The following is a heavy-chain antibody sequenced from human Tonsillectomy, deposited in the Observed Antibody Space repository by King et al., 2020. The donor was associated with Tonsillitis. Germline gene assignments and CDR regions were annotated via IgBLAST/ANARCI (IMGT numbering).Heavy chain of an antibody. CDR1: GFTFSNAW. Sequence: VQLVESGGGLVKPGGSLRLSRAASGFTFSNAWMSWVRQAPGKGLEWVGHIKSKTDGGTIDYAAPVKGRFTISRDDSKTTLYLQMNSLKTEDTGVYYCSTGKGGAIDYWGQGTLVTVSS. J-gene: IGHJ4*02. CDR2: IKSKTDGGTI. V-gene: IGHV3-15*01. D-gene: IGHD3-16*01. CDR3: STGKGGAIDY.